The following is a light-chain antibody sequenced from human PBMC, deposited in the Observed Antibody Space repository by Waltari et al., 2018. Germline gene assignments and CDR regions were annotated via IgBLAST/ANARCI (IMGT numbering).Light chain of an antibody. CDR2: DAS. V-gene: IGKV1-33*01. CDR3: QQYDRLPLT. J-gene: IGKJ4*01. Sequence: DIQMTQSPSSLSASVGDRVTITCQASQYISNYLSWYQHNPGEAPKLLIYDASDLETGVPLRFSGSGSGTDFTLTIVSLQPVDTATYYCQQYDRLPLTFGGGTNVEVK. CDR1: QYISNY.